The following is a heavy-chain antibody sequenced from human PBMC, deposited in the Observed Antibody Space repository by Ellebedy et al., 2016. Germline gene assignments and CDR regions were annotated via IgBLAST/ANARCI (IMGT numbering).Heavy chain of an antibody. J-gene: IGHJ4*02. CDR3: AIDYYGSGSGY. D-gene: IGHD3-10*01. Sequence: GESLKISXAASGFTVSSNYMSWVRQAPGKGLEWVSVIYSGGSTYYADSVKGRFTISRHNSKNTLYLQMNSLRAEDTAVYYCAIDYYGSGSGYWGQGTLVTVSS. CDR1: GFTVSSNY. CDR2: IYSGGST. V-gene: IGHV3-53*01.